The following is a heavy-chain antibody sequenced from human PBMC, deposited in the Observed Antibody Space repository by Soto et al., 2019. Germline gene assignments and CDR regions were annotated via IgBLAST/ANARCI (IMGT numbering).Heavy chain of an antibody. J-gene: IGHJ5*02. CDR2: ISSSSSYI. D-gene: IGHD6-6*01. V-gene: IGHV3-21*01. Sequence: EVQLVESGGGLVKPGGSLRLSCAASGFTFSSYSINWVRQAPGKGLEWVSSISSSSSYIYYADSVKGRFTISRDNAKNSLYLQMNSLRAEDTAVYYCALYSSSYGFDPWGQGTLVTVSS. CDR3: ALYSSSYGFDP. CDR1: GFTFSSYS.